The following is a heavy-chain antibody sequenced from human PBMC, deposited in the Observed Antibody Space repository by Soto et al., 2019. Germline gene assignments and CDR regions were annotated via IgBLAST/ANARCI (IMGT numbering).Heavy chain of an antibody. CDR1: GCTFSNYA. CDR2: LSYDVSSK. D-gene: IGHD1-26*01. V-gene: IGHV3-30-3*01. J-gene: IGHJ4*02. Sequence: GGALRRSCAASGCTFSNYAMHWVRQAPGKGLEWVAVLSYDVSSKYYADSVKGRITLSRDNSKNTLFLQMNSLRPEDTALYYCTRGEAASGTSPIYFDYWGQGALVTVSS. CDR3: TRGEAASGTSPIYFDY.